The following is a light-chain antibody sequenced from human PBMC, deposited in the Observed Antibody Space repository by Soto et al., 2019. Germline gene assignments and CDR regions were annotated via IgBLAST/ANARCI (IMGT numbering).Light chain of an antibody. CDR3: SSYADSNAWV. CDR1: SSDVGGYKY. V-gene: IGLV2-8*01. J-gene: IGLJ3*02. Sequence: QSALTQPPTASGSPGQSVTISCTGTSSDVGGYKYVSWYQQHPGKAPKLMIYEVTKRPSGVPDRFSGSKSGNTASLTVSGLQAEDEADYYCSSYADSNAWVFGGGTKLTVL. CDR2: EVT.